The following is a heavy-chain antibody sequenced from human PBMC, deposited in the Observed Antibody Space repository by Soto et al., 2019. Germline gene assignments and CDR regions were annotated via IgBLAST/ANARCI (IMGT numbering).Heavy chain of an antibody. Sequence: VQLQESGPGLVKPSETLSLTCTVSGASIISDYWSWIRQPPGKGLEWIGYIAYSGSTNYNPSLKFLVTISVDTSKNQFSLKLSSVTAADTAVYYCARVIRGTSLFDYWGQGTLVTVSS. CDR3: ARVIRGTSLFDY. V-gene: IGHV4-59*01. CDR1: GASIISDY. J-gene: IGHJ4*02. D-gene: IGHD1-26*01. CDR2: IAYSGST.